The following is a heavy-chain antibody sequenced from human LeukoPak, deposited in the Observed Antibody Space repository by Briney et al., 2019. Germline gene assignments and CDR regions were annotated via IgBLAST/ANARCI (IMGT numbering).Heavy chain of an antibody. Sequence: ETLSLMCTLSGGPISSYYGICLRDPPGKARECVGYIYYRGSTKYNPFLKSRATISVDTSKNQFSLKLSSVTAADTAVYYCARRRRGMGSSLVEWGQGTLVTVSS. CDR3: ARRRRGMGSSLVE. J-gene: IGHJ4*02. CDR1: GGPISSYY. V-gene: IGHV4-59*13. CDR2: IYYRGST. D-gene: IGHD6-6*01.